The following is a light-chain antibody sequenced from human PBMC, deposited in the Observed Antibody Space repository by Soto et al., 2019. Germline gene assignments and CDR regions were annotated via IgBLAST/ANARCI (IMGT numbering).Light chain of an antibody. V-gene: IGKV3-20*01. CDR3: QQYDYSALYI. CDR2: ATS. CDR1: QNINTRY. J-gene: IGKJ2*01. Sequence: EIVFTQSPGTLSLSPGERATLSCRASQNINTRYSAWYQQKRGQPPSLLIFATSTRASGIPDRFSGSGSGRDFTLTISGLEPADSAVYFCQQYDYSALYIFGQGT.